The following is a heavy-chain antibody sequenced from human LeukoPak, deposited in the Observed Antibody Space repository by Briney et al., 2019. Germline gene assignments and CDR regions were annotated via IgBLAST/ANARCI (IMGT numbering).Heavy chain of an antibody. V-gene: IGHV4-34*01. CDR2: INHSGST. Sequence: PSETLSLTCAVYGGSFSGYYWSWIRQPPGNGLEWIGEINHSGSTNYNPSLKSRVTISVDTSKNQFSLKLSSVTAADTAVYYCARGRGSSGWYNDYWGQGTLVTVSS. J-gene: IGHJ4*02. CDR1: GGSFSGYY. D-gene: IGHD6-19*01. CDR3: ARGRGSSGWYNDY.